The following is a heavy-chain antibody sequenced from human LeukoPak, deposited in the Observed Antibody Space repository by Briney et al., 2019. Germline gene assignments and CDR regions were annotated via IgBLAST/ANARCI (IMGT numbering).Heavy chain of an antibody. CDR3: ARGSTGASYSGSYYVDLDL. V-gene: IGHV1-2*02. Sequence: ASVKVSCKASGYTFTGYYMHWVRQAPGQGLEWMGWINPNSGGTNYAQKFQGRVTMTRDTSISTAYMELSRLRSDDTAVYYCARGSTGASYSGSYYVDLDLWGQGTLVTVSS. CDR2: INPNSGGT. CDR1: GYTFTGYY. D-gene: IGHD1-26*01. J-gene: IGHJ5*02.